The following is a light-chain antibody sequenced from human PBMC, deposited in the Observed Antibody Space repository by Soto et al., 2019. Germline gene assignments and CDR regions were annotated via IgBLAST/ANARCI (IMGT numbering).Light chain of an antibody. CDR2: GAS. V-gene: IGKV3-20*01. CDR1: QSVSSSY. CDR3: QQYGSSGT. J-gene: IGKJ1*01. Sequence: DIVLTQPPVTLSLSPGERATLSCRASQSVSSSYLAWYQQKPGQAPRLLIYGASNRATGIPDRFSGSGSGTDFALTISRLEPEDFAVYYCQQYGSSGTFGQGTKVDIK.